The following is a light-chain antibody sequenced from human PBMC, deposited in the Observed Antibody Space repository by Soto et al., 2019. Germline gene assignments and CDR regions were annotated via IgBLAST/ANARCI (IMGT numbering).Light chain of an antibody. J-gene: IGKJ1*01. Sequence: EIVVTQSPATLSVSPGERATLSCRASQSVSSNLAWYQQKPVQAPRLLIYGASTRATGIPARFSGSGSGTEFTLTISSLQSEDFAVYYCQQYNNWPPWTFDQGTKVEIK. V-gene: IGKV3-15*01. CDR2: GAS. CDR3: QQYNNWPPWT. CDR1: QSVSSN.